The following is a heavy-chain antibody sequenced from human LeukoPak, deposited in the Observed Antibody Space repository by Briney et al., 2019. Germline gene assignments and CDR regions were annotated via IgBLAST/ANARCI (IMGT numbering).Heavy chain of an antibody. D-gene: IGHD2-2*01. CDR2: IPYDGGNN. V-gene: IGHV3-30*18. J-gene: IGHJ6*02. Sequence: GGSLRLSCATSGFTFSSFGMHWVRQAPGKGLEWVAVIPYDGGNNYYADSVKGRFTISRDNSKNTLYLQMNSLRAEDTSVYYCAKDFGSSTSPYGMDIWGQGTTVTVSS. CDR3: AKDFGSSTSPYGMDI. CDR1: GFTFSSFG.